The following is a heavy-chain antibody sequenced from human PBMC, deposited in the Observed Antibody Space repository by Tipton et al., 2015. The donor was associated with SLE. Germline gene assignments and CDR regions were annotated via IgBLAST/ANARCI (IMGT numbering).Heavy chain of an antibody. CDR2: IYYSGST. CDR3: AREGGAFDI. J-gene: IGHJ3*02. V-gene: IGHV4-59*12. Sequence: TLSLTCTVSGGSISSYYWSWIRQPPGKGLEWIGYIYYSGSTNYNPSLKSRVTISVYTSKNQFSLKLSSVTAADTAVYYCAREGGAFDIWGQGTMVTVSS. D-gene: IGHD3-16*01. CDR1: GGSISSYY.